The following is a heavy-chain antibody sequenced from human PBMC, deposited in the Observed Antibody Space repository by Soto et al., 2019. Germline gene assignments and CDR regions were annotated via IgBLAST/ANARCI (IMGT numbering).Heavy chain of an antibody. Sequence: SETLSLTCSVSGGSISSSYWSWIRQSPGKGLEWIGYIFYSGSTNYNPSLKSRVTISADTSKNQFSLKLSSVTAADTAVYYCTTEIGRQVVYWGQGALVTVSS. CDR1: GGSISSSY. CDR2: IFYSGST. V-gene: IGHV4-59*12. J-gene: IGHJ4*02. CDR3: TTEIGRQVVY. D-gene: IGHD2-21*01.